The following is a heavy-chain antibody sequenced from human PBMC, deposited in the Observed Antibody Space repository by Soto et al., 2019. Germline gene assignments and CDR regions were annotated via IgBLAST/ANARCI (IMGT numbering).Heavy chain of an antibody. J-gene: IGHJ5*02. Sequence: SETLSLTCNMSGDSYSISTYSWSWIRQPPVKALQWIGFIYQSGVTSYNPSLASRVSISLDRSNNQCSLKLKSVTAADTAVYFCAGMPYTSGLRFDPWGPGTLVTVPS. V-gene: IGHV4-30-2*01. CDR1: GDSYSISTYS. D-gene: IGHD6-19*01. CDR2: IYQSGVT. CDR3: AGMPYTSGLRFDP.